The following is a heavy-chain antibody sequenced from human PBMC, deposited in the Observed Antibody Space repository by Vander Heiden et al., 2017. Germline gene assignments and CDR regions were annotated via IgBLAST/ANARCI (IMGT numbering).Heavy chain of an antibody. CDR1: GFPFSYYY. CDR3: ARPITMVRGVIYYGMDV. J-gene: IGHJ6*02. Sequence: VQLVESGGGLVKPGGSLRLSCAASGFPFSYYYMTWIRQAPGKGLEWVSYISSSGSTIYYADSVKGRFTISRDNAKNSLYLQMNSLRAEDTAVYYCARPITMVRGVIYYGMDVWGQGTTVTVSS. D-gene: IGHD3-10*01. CDR2: ISSSGSTI. V-gene: IGHV3-11*01.